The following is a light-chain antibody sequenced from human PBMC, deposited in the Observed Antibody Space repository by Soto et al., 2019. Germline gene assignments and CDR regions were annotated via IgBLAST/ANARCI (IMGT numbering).Light chain of an antibody. CDR3: SSYTTSLTWV. Sequence: QSALTQPASVSGSPGQSITISCTGTSSDVGGYNHVSWYQQHPGKAPKLIIYEVRNRPSGVSNRLSGSKSGNTASLTISGLQADDEADYYCSSYTTSLTWVFGGGTKVTVL. V-gene: IGLV2-14*01. CDR2: EVR. J-gene: IGLJ3*02. CDR1: SSDVGGYNH.